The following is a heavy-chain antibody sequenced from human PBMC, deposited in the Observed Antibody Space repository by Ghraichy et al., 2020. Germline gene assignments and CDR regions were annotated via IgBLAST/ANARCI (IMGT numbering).Heavy chain of an antibody. V-gene: IGHV3-30*18. J-gene: IGHJ6*02. CDR1: GFTFSSYG. CDR2: ISYDGSNK. Sequence: LSLTCAASGFTFSSYGMHWVRQAPGKGLEWVAVISYDGSNKYYADSVKGRFTISRDNSKNTLYLQMSSLRGEDTPVYYCAKDQHKDGMDVWGQGTTVTVSS. CDR3: AKDQHKDGMDV.